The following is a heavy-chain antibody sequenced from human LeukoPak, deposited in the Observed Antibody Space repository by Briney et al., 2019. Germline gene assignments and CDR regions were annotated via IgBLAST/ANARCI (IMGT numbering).Heavy chain of an antibody. CDR1: GFTFSNDW. CDR3: AKDAYCGGDCYPAEYFQH. CDR2: ISGSGGST. J-gene: IGHJ1*01. V-gene: IGHV3-23*01. D-gene: IGHD2-21*02. Sequence: GGSLRLSCAASGFTFSNDWMSWVRQAPGKGLKWVSTISGSGGSTYYADSVKGRFTISRDNSKNTLYLQMNSLRAEDTAVYYCAKDAYCGGDCYPAEYFQHWGQGTLVTVSS.